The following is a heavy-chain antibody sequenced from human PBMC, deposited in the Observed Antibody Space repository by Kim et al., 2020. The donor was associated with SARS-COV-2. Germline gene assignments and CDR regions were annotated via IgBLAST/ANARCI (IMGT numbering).Heavy chain of an antibody. D-gene: IGHD3-9*01. CDR3: ARESDWDMTGAGFDY. CDR2: ISSSSSYI. Sequence: GGSLRLSCAASGFTFSSYSMNWVRQAPGKGLEWVSSISSSSSYIYYADSVKGRFTISRDNAKNSLYLQMNSLRAEDTAVYYCARESDWDMTGAGFDYWGQGTLVTVSS. V-gene: IGHV3-21*01. CDR1: GFTFSSYS. J-gene: IGHJ4*02.